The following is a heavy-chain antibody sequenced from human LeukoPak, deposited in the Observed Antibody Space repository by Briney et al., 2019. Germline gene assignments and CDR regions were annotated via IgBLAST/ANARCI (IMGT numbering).Heavy chain of an antibody. CDR2: ISSSGSTI. D-gene: IGHD3-10*01. V-gene: IGHV3-11*01. J-gene: IGHJ4*02. CDR1: GFTFSGYY. CDR3: ARDVSHYYGSGSPTDY. Sequence: GGSLRLSCAASGFTFSGYYMSWIRQAPGKGLEWVSYISSSGSTIYYADSVKGRFTISRDNAKNSLYLQMNSLRAEDTAVYYCARDVSHYYGSGSPTDYWGQGTLVTVSS.